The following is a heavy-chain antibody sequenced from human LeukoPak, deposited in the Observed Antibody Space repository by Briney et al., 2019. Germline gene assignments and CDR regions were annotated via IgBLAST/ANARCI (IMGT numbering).Heavy chain of an antibody. CDR2: ISGSGDAT. D-gene: IGHD3-10*01. V-gene: IGHV3-23*01. J-gene: IGHJ4*02. Sequence: GGSLRLSCAVSGFMFSQHTMSWVRQAPGKRLEWVSSISGSGDATKYADSAMGRFTISRDNAKNTLSLQMNSLRAEDTAVYYCAKSDCASDGCKLLNYWGQGTLVTASS. CDR3: AKSDCASDGCKLLNY. CDR1: GFMFSQHT.